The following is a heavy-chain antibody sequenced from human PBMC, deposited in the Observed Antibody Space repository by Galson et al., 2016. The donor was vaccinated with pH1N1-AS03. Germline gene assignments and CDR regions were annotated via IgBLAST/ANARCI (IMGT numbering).Heavy chain of an antibody. CDR1: GFSFSSYG. J-gene: IGHJ6*02. CDR3: VKDHSNFYGMDV. D-gene: IGHD4-11*01. V-gene: IGHV3-30*02. Sequence: SLRLSCAASGFSFSSYGMHWARQAPGKGLERVAFIPYDGNNKYYSDSVKVRFTISRDNSKNTVYLQMNSLRAEDTAVYYCVKDHSNFYGMDVWGQGTTVTVSS. CDR2: IPYDGNNK.